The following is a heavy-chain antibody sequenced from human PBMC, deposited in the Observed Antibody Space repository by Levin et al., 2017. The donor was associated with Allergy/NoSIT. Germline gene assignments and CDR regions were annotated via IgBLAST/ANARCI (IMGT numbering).Heavy chain of an antibody. J-gene: IGHJ4*02. D-gene: IGHD1-1*01. Sequence: GESLKISCAVSGFTFSGSGMHWVRQASGKGLEWVGRIRTKANSYATSYAASVKGRFTISRDDSKNTAYLQMNSLKTEDTAVYYCRKTTTGERDYWGQGTLVTVSS. CDR3: RKTTTGERDY. V-gene: IGHV3-73*01. CDR1: GFTFSGSG. CDR2: IRTKANSYAT.